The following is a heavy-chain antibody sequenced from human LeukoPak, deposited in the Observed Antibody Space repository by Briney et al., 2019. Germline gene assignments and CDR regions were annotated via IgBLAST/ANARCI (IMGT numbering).Heavy chain of an antibody. Sequence: GRSLRLSCAASGITFRSYGMHWVRQAPGKGLEWVAVISYDGSHKYYADSVKGRFSIYRDNSKNTLYLQMSSRRDDDTAVYYCAKGARGDTVTSIVGLNWFDPWGQGTLVTVSS. CDR1: GITFRSYG. J-gene: IGHJ5*02. V-gene: IGHV3-30*18. CDR3: AKGARGDTVTSIVGLNWFDP. CDR2: ISYDGSHK. D-gene: IGHD4-17*01.